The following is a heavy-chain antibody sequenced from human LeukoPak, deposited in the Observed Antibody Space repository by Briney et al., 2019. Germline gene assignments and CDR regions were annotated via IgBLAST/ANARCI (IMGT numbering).Heavy chain of an antibody. CDR2: ISSSSTYT. D-gene: IGHD4-17*01. V-gene: IGHV3-11*06. CDR3: AVYRTYGDRDY. J-gene: IGHJ4*02. Sequence: GGSLRLSCAASGSTFSDYYMSWIRQAPGKGLEWVSYISSSSTYTNYADSVKGRFTVSRDNAKNSLYLQMNSLRAEDTAVYYWAVYRTYGDRDYWGQGALVTVSS. CDR1: GSTFSDYY.